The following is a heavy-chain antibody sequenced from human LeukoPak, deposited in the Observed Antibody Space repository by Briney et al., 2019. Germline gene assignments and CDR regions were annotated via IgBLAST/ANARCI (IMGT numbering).Heavy chain of an antibody. CDR1: GFTFSSSS. V-gene: IGHV3-30-3*01. CDR2: MSYDESKQ. Sequence: PGGFLRLSCAASGFTFSSSSMHWVRQAPGKGLEWVAVMSYDESKQYYADSVKSRFIISRDNSRNTLYLQMNSLRTEDTAVYYCARGYCSSTTCTSGYYYGMDVWGQGTTVTVSS. J-gene: IGHJ6*02. D-gene: IGHD2-2*01. CDR3: ARGYCSSTTCTSGYYYGMDV.